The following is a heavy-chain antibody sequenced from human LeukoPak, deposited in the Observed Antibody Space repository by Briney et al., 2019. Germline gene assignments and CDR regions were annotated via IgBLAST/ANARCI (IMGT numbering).Heavy chain of an antibody. Sequence: GRSLRLSCAASGFTFSSYGMHWVRQAPGKGLEWVAFIRYDGSNKYYADSVKGRFTISRDNSKNTLYLQMNSLRAEDTAVYYCAKGARDYYDSSGLDYWGQGTLVTVSS. V-gene: IGHV3-30*02. CDR2: IRYDGSNK. D-gene: IGHD3-22*01. J-gene: IGHJ4*02. CDR3: AKGARDYYDSSGLDY. CDR1: GFTFSSYG.